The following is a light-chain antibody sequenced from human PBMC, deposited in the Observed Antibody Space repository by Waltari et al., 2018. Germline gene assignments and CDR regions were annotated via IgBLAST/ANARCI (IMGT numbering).Light chain of an antibody. J-gene: IGLJ3*02. CDR1: ISNIGSNY. Sequence: QSVLTQPPSVSGTPGQRVTLSCSGGISNIGSNYVPWYPPFPGTAPQVRISRSNQRPSGVPDRFSGSKSGTSASLAISGLRSEDEGDYYCAAWDDRLSGWVFGGGTKLTVL. CDR3: AAWDDRLSGWV. V-gene: IGLV1-47*01. CDR2: RSN.